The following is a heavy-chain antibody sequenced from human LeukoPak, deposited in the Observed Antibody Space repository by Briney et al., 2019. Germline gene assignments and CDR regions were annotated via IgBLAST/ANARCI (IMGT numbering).Heavy chain of an antibody. CDR2: IIPIFGTA. J-gene: IGHJ6*03. V-gene: IGHV1-69*13. CDR3: ARGLSEKRYFDWLLSPPYYYYMDV. D-gene: IGHD3-9*01. Sequence: SVKVSCKASGGTFSSYAISWVRQAPGQGLEWMGGIIPIFGTANYAQKFQGRVTITADESTSTAYMELSSLRSEDTAVYYCARGLSEKRYFDWLLSPPYYYYMDVWGKGTTVTVSS. CDR1: GGTFSSYA.